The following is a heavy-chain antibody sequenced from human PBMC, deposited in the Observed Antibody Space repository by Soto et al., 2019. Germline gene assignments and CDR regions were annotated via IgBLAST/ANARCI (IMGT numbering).Heavy chain of an antibody. V-gene: IGHV3-21*01. CDR2: ISSGSEYI. D-gene: IGHD3-22*01. J-gene: IGHJ4*02. CDR1: GFTFSATG. CDR3: ARDVYYDSSGYYYGPSFDY. Sequence: PGGSVRLSCSASGFTFSATGMNWVRQAPGKGPEWVSSISSGSEYIFYGDSVQGRLTISRDNAKNTLYLQMNSLRAEDTAVYYCARDVYYDSSGYYYGPSFDYWGQGTLVTVSS.